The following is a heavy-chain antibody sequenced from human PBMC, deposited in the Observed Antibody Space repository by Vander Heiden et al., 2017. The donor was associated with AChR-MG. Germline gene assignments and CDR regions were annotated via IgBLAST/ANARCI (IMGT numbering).Heavy chain of an antibody. CDR1: GGSIRTYY. CDR2: IYTSGGT. J-gene: IGHJ6*02. CDR3: ARDGGDYDILTGHIGGGYYYYGMDV. Sequence: QLQLQESGPGLLRPSETLSLTCTVSGGSIRTYYWSWTGPPAGKGLEWIGRIYTSGGTNYNPSLKSRVTMSVDTSKDQFSLKLSFVTAADTAVYYCARDGGDYDILTGHIGGGYYYYGMDVWGQGTTVTVSS. V-gene: IGHV4-4*07. D-gene: IGHD3-9*01.